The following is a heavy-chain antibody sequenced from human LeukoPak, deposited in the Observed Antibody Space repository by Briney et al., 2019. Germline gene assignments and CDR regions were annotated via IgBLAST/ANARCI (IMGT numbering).Heavy chain of an antibody. CDR2: ISSSSSYI. D-gene: IGHD2-15*01. Sequence: PGGSLRLSCAVSGITLSNYGMSWVRQAPGKGLEWVSSISSSSSYIYYADSVKGRFTISRDNAKNSLYLQMNSLRAEDTAVYYCARDRVGYCSGGSCYLPNYYYYYGMDVWGQGTTVTVSS. J-gene: IGHJ6*02. CDR1: GITLSNYG. CDR3: ARDRVGYCSGGSCYLPNYYYYYGMDV. V-gene: IGHV3-21*01.